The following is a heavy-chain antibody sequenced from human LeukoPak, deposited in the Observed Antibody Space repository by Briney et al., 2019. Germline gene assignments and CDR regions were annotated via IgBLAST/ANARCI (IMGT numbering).Heavy chain of an antibody. CDR2: IYYSGST. D-gene: IGHD6-6*01. CDR1: GGSISSGGYY. Sequence: SETLSLTCTVSGGSISSGGYYWSWIRQHPGKGLEWIGYIYYSGSTYYNPSLKSRVTISVDTSKNQFSLKLSSVTAADTAVYYCARSQLVLDYYYGMDVWGQGTLVTVSS. V-gene: IGHV4-31*03. J-gene: IGHJ6*02. CDR3: ARSQLVLDYYYGMDV.